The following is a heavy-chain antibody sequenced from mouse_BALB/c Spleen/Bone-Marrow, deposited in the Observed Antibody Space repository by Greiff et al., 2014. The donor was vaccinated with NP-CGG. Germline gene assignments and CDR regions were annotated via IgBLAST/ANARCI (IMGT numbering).Heavy chain of an antibody. Sequence: SGAELVRPGASVTLSCKASGYTFTDYEMHWMKQTPVHGLEWIGDVDPETGGTAYNQKFKGKATLTADKSSSTAYMELRSLTSEDSAVYYCASYFSYSWFAYWGQGTLVTVSA. CDR1: GYTFTDYE. D-gene: IGHD2-12*01. CDR3: ASYFSYSWFAY. J-gene: IGHJ3*01. V-gene: IGHV1-15*01. CDR2: VDPETGGT.